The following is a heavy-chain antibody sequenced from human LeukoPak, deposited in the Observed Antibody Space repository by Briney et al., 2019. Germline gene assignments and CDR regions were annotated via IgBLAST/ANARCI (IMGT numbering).Heavy chain of an antibody. CDR2: MRGRGGRT. CDR3: AKVREQLVLVIIDY. J-gene: IGHJ4*02. Sequence: GGSLRLSCAASGLTFSSYAMSGVREARGKGLEGGSAMRGRGGRTYYADSVKGRCTISRDNSKNTLYLQMNSLSAEDTAVYYCAKVREQLVLVIIDYWGQGTLVTVSS. D-gene: IGHD6-13*01. V-gene: IGHV3-23*01. CDR1: GLTFSSYA.